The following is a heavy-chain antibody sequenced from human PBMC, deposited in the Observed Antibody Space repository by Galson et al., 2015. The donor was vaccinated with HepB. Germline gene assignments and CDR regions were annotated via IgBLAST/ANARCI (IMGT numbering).Heavy chain of an antibody. Sequence: SLRLSCAASGFTFSSYWMNWVRQAPGKGLVWVSHINSDGSSSNSADSVKGRFTTSRDNAKNTLYLQMNSLRAEDTAVYYCARDYHGSVDYWGQGTRVTVSS. CDR2: INSDGSSS. V-gene: IGHV3-74*01. J-gene: IGHJ4*02. CDR3: ARDYHGSVDY. CDR1: GFTFSSYW. D-gene: IGHD3-10*01.